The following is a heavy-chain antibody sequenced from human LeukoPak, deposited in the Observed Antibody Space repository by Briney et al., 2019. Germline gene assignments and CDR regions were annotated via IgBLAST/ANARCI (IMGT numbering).Heavy chain of an antibody. CDR1: GGSISSSSYY. CDR2: IYYSGST. CDR3: RIYYDSGAYSYFDY. Sequence: SETLSLTCTVSGGSISSSSYYWGWIRQPPGKGLEWIGSIYYSGSTYYNPSLKSRVTISVDTSKNQFSLKLTSVTAADTAVYYCRIYYDSGAYSYFDYWGQGTLVTVSS. V-gene: IGHV4-39*01. J-gene: IGHJ4*02. D-gene: IGHD3-22*01.